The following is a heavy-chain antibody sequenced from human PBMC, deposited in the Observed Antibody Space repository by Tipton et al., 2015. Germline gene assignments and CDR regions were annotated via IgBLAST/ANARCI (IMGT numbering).Heavy chain of an antibody. V-gene: IGHV1-69*06. J-gene: IGHJ5*02. CDR3: ASGSYYYDGRGYYYSWFDP. D-gene: IGHD3-22*01. CDR1: GGSFMSHA. CDR2: IIPTLGTT. Sequence: QVQLVQSGAEVKKPGASVKVSCKASGGSFMSHAISWVRQAPGQGLEWMGGIIPTLGTTNYAQKFQGRVTITADKSTSTVYMELSSLRSEDTAVYYCASGSYYYDGRGYYYSWFDPWGQGTLVTVSS.